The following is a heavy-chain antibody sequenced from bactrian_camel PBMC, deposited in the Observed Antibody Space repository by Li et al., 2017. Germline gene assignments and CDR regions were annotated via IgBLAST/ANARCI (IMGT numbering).Heavy chain of an antibody. CDR2: IDKRGVT. CDR3: AAGRDQCWNY. Sequence: HVQLVESGGGLVQPGGSLRLSCSASGYTFSTHCVGWFRQAPGKEREEVAGIDKRGVTSYGDSVKGRFFISRDNAKNTLYLQMNSLIPDDSAQYFCAAGRDQCWNYWGQGTQVTVS. D-gene: IGHD1*01. CDR1: GYTFSTHC. V-gene: IGHV3S26*01. J-gene: IGHJ4*01.